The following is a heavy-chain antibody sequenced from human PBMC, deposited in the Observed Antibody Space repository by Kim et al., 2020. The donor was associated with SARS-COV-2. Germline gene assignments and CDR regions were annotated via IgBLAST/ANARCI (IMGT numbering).Heavy chain of an antibody. V-gene: IGHV3-48*02. J-gene: IGHJ3*02. Sequence: CYTDSVKGRNTNAKNNAKNSLYLQMNSLSDEDTAVYCCARGSEAGDAFDIWGQGTMVTVSS. CDR3: ARGSEAGDAFDI. D-gene: IGHD6-19*01.